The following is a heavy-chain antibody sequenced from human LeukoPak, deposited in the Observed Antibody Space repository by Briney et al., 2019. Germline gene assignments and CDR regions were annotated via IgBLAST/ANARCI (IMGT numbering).Heavy chain of an antibody. D-gene: IGHD1-26*01. V-gene: IGHV3-7*01. J-gene: IGHJ6*02. CDR3: ARDLRGGRGYFGIDV. Sequence: GGSLRLSCAASGFIFSNCWMSWVRQAPGKGLEWVANIKEDGSEMYYVDSVKGRFTISRDNARNSLYLQVNSLRAEDTAVYYCARDLRGGRGYFGIDVWGQGTTVTVSS. CDR2: IKEDGSEM. CDR1: GFIFSNCW.